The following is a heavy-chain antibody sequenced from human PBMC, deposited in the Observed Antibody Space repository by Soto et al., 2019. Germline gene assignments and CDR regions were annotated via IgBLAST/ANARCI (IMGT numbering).Heavy chain of an antibody. V-gene: IGHV4-59*08. CDR3: ARHSYYSNPLRFDP. CDR2: IHYSGST. Sequence: QVQLQESGPGLVQPSETLSLTCTVSGGSITGYYWSWIRQPPGKGPEWIGNIHYSGSTNYNPSLKSRAPISVDTSKTQFSLRLSSVTAAETAVYYCARHSYYSNPLRFDPWGQGTLVTVSS. D-gene: IGHD4-4*01. CDR1: GGSITGYY. J-gene: IGHJ5*02.